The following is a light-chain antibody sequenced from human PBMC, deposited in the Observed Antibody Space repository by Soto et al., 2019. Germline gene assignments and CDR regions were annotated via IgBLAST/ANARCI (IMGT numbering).Light chain of an antibody. V-gene: IGKV4-1*01. CDR1: QTLLYNSNNKNY. J-gene: IGKJ2*01. CDR3: QQYFTSPYT. Sequence: DIVMTQSPDSLAVSLGERATINCKSSQTLLYNSNNKNYLDWYQQKPGQPPRLLFYWASTRESGVPDRFSGSGSATDFPLTISSLQAEDVAVYYCQQYFTSPYTFGQGTKLEMK. CDR2: WAS.